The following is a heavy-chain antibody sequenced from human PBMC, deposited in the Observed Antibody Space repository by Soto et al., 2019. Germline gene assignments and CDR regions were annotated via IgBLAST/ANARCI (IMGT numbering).Heavy chain of an antibody. J-gene: IGHJ5*02. Sequence: QVQLVQSGAEVKKPGASVKVSCKASGYTFTSFGITWVRQALGQGLEWLGWSSPYNGNTHYVQKFQGRVTMTTDTSTSTAYMELRSLGSDDTAVYYCARGGLGYCSGGSCPQNWFDPWGQGTLVTVSS. CDR3: ARGGLGYCSGGSCPQNWFDP. CDR2: SSPYNGNT. CDR1: GYTFTSFG. D-gene: IGHD2-15*01. V-gene: IGHV1-18*01.